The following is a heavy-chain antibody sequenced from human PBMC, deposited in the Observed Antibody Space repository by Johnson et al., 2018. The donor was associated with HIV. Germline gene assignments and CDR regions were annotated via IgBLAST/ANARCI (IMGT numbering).Heavy chain of an antibody. V-gene: IGHV3-30*04. D-gene: IGHD1-26*01. J-gene: IGHJ3*02. Sequence: QVQLVESGGGVVQPGRSLRLSCAASGFTFGDYAMHWVRQAPGKGLEWVASISSDGNNKYSADSVTVRFTISRDNAKNTLYLQLNSLRAEDTAVYYCARDPGPQWELEATDAFDIWGQGTMVTVSS. CDR1: GFTFGDYA. CDR2: ISSDGNNK. CDR3: ARDPGPQWELEATDAFDI.